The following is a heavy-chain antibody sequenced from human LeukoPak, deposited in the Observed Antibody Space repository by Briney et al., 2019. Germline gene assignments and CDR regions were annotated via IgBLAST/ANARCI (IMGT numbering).Heavy chain of an antibody. CDR1: GVSISSGDYY. CDR2: IYYSGST. CDR3: ARRGYSYETVIDY. V-gene: IGHV4-30-4*01. D-gene: IGHD5-18*01. Sequence: SQTLSLTCTVSGVSISSGDYYWSWIRQPPGKGLEWIGYIYYSGSTYYNPSLKSRVTISVDTSKNQFSLKLSSVTAADTAVYYCARRGYSYETVIDYWGQGTLVTVSS. J-gene: IGHJ4*02.